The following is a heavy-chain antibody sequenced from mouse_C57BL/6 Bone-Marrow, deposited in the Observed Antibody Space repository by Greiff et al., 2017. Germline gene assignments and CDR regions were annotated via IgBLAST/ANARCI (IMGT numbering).Heavy chain of an antibody. J-gene: IGHJ2*01. CDR2: IYPGSGST. Sequence: QVQLQQPGAELVKPGASVKMSCKASGYTFTSYWITWVKQRPGQGLEWIGDIYPGSGSTNYNEKFKSKATLTVDTSSSTAYMQLSSLTSEDSAVYYCARISYGSYVFDYWGQGTTLTVSS. V-gene: IGHV1-55*01. D-gene: IGHD2-1*01. CDR3: ARISYGSYVFDY. CDR1: GYTFTSYW.